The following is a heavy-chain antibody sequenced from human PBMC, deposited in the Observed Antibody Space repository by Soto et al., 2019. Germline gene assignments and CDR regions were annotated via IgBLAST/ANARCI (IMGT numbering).Heavy chain of an antibody. J-gene: IGHJ5*02. CDR2: FCYTGST. CDR1: GGSISGRC. Sequence: SETLSLTCTVSGGSISGRCWSWVRQSPGKGLEWIGYFCYTGSTNYNPSLKSRVTISVDRSKTQCSLKLTSVTAADTAVYYCAKSHYDSSGYYIIDHWGQGTLVTISS. CDR3: AKSHYDSSGYYIIDH. V-gene: IGHV4-59*01. D-gene: IGHD3-22*01.